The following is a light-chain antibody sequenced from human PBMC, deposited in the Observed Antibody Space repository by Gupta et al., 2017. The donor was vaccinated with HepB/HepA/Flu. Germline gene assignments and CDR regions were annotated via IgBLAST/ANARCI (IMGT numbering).Light chain of an antibody. CDR3: QQYNSCSWT. CDR2: KAS. V-gene: IGKV1-5*03. J-gene: IGKJ1*01. Sequence: DIQMTQSLSTLSASIGDRVTFTCRASQSISSWLAGYQQKPVKATKLLIYKASTLQTGVPSRFSGSGSGTEFTLTISSLQPDDFATYYCQQYNSCSWTFGQGTKVEFK. CDR1: QSISSW.